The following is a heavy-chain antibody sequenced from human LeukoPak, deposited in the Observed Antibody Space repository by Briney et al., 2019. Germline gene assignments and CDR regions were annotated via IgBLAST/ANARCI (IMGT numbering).Heavy chain of an antibody. D-gene: IGHD6-13*01. J-gene: IGHJ4*02. V-gene: IGHV3-23*01. Sequence: PGGSLRLSCAASGFTFSSYAMSWVRQAPGEGLWWVSTISGSGGSIYYADSVRAQFSISRDNSKNTLSLQMNSLRAEDTAVYYCAKAALFSAAAGNYFDYWGQGTLVTVSS. CDR1: GFTFSSYA. CDR2: ISGSGGSI. CDR3: AKAALFSAAAGNYFDY.